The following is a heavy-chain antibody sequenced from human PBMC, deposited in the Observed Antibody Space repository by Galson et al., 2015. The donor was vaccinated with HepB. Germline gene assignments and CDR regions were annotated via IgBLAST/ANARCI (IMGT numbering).Heavy chain of an antibody. CDR1: GFIFSDYS. V-gene: IGHV3-11*05. CDR3: ARVRLAQVAATINPWFDP. J-gene: IGHJ5*02. Sequence: SLRLSCAASGFIFSDYSMSWIRQAPGKGLEWVSYISSSSSYTDYADSVKGRSTISRDDAKNSLYLQMNSLRAEDTAVYYCARVRLAQVAATINPWFDPWGQGTLVTVSS. D-gene: IGHD5-24*01. CDR2: ISSSSSYT.